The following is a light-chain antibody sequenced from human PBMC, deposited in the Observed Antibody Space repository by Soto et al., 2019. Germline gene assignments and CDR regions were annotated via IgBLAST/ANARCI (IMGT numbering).Light chain of an antibody. Sequence: QSVLTQPPSVSGAPGQRVTISCAGSSSNIGAGYDVHWYQQFPGTAPKLLIFGNSNRPSGVPDRFSGSKSGTSASLAITGLQAEDEAHYYCQAYDSSLRGVLFGGGTKVTVL. CDR2: GNS. V-gene: IGLV1-40*01. CDR1: SSNIGAGYD. CDR3: QAYDSSLRGVL. J-gene: IGLJ2*01.